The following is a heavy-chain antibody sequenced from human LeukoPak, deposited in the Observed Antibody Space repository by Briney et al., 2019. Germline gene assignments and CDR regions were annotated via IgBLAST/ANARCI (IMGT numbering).Heavy chain of an antibody. CDR3: AREGRGAAAGMDY. CDR1: GGSISNYY. CDR2: IYYSGNT. Sequence: KPSETLSLTCTVSGGSISNYYWSWIRQPPGKGLEWIGYIYYSGNTNYNPSLKSRVTISVDTSKNQFSLKLSPVTAADTAVYYCAREGRGAAAGMDYWGQGTLVTVSS. D-gene: IGHD6-13*01. V-gene: IGHV4-59*01. J-gene: IGHJ4*02.